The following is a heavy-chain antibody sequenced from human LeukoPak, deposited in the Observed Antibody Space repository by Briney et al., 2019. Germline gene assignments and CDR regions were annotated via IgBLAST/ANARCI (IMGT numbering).Heavy chain of an antibody. CDR3: ARGSYYYDSSGYYPDFDY. D-gene: IGHD3-22*01. J-gene: IGHJ4*02. CDR2: INTNTGNP. Sequence: ASVKVSCKASGYTFTSYAMNWVRQAPRQGLEWMGWINTNTGNPTYAQGFTGRFVFSLDTSVSTAYLQISSLKAEDTAVYYCARGSYYYDSSGYYPDFDYWGQGTLVTVSS. CDR1: GYTFTSYA. V-gene: IGHV7-4-1*02.